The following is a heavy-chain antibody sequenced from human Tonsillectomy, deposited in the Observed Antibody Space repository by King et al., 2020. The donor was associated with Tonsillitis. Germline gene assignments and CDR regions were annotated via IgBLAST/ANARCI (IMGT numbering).Heavy chain of an antibody. V-gene: IGHV3-23*04. CDR2: VIGSGGST. CDR1: GFTFSSYS. Sequence: VQLVESGGGLVQPGGSLRLSCAASGFTFSSYSMSWVRQAPGKGLEWVSAVIGSGGSTYDADSVKGRFTISRDNSKNTLILQMNSLRAEDTAVYYCAKDVAVAGGVLYFDYWGQGTLVTVSS. CDR3: AKDVAVAGGVLYFDY. J-gene: IGHJ4*02. D-gene: IGHD6-19*01.